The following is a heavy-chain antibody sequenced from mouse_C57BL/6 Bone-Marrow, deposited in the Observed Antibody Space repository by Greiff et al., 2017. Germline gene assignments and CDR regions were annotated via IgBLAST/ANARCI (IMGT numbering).Heavy chain of an antibody. CDR1: GFSFNTYA. CDR3: VRDPAWFAY. V-gene: IGHV10-1*01. J-gene: IGHJ3*01. CDR2: IRSKSNNYAT. Sequence: VQGVESGGGLVQPKGSLKLSCAASGFSFNTYAMNWVRQAPGKGLEWVARIRSKSNNYATYYADSVKDRFTISRDDSESMLYLQMNNLKTEDTAMYYCVRDPAWFAYWGQGTLVTVSA.